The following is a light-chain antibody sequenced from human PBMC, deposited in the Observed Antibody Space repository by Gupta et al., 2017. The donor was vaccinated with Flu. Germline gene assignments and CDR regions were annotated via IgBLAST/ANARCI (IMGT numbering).Light chain of an antibody. J-gene: IGKJ1*01. Sequence: DIQMTQSPSTLSASVGDRVTSTCRASQNVSPWLAWHQQKPGKAPKLLIYKVSTLKSGVPSRFSGSGSGTEFTLTISSLQPDDFAIYYCQQYHSYWTFGQGTKVEIK. CDR2: KVS. V-gene: IGKV1-5*03. CDR3: QQYHSYWT. CDR1: QNVSPW.